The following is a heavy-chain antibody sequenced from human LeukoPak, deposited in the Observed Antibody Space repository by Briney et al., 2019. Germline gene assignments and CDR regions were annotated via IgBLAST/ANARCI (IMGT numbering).Heavy chain of an antibody. J-gene: IGHJ3*02. CDR2: ICHTGST. D-gene: IGHD3-22*01. Sequence: PSETLSLTCTVSGDLISSYCWSWIRQPPGRGLEWIGYICHTGSTNYYPSLKSRATISVDTSQNKFSVKLTSVTAADTAMYYCARGYYDSRGDSNPFDMWSQGTMVTVSS. CDR3: ARGYYDSRGDSNPFDM. CDR1: GDLISSYC. V-gene: IGHV4-59*01.